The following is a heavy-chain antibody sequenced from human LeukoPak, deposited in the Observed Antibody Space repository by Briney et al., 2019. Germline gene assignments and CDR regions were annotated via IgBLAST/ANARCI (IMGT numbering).Heavy chain of an antibody. V-gene: IGHV4-34*01. D-gene: IGHD2-2*01. CDR3: ARGRAYCSSTSCYRGWFDP. Sequence: SETLSLTCAVYGGSLSGYYWSWIRQPPGKGLEWIGEINHSGSTNYNPSLKSRVTISVDTSKNQFSLKLSSVTAADTAVYYCARGRAYCSSTSCYRGWFDPWGQGTLVTVSS. CDR1: GGSLSGYY. J-gene: IGHJ5*02. CDR2: INHSGST.